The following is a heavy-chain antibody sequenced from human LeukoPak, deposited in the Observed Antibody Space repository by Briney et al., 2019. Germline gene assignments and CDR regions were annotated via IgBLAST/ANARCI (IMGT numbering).Heavy chain of an antibody. CDR1: GGSFSGYY. V-gene: IGHV4-34*01. CDR3: AARRRDGYNHDAFDI. D-gene: IGHD5-24*01. J-gene: IGHJ3*02. CDR2: INHSGST. Sequence: SETLSLTCAVYGGSFSGYYWSWIRQPPGKGLEWIGEINHSGSTNYNPSLKSRVTISVDTSKNQFSLKLSSVTAADTAVYYCAARRRDGYNHDAFDIWGQGTMVTVSS.